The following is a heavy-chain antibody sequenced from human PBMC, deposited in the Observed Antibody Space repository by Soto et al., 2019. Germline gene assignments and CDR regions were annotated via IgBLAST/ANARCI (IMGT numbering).Heavy chain of an antibody. Sequence: SETLSLTCAVYGGSFSGYYWSWIRQPPGKGLEWIGEINHSGSTNYNPSLKSRVTISVDTSKNQFSLKLSSVTAADTAVYYCARVGIAAAAPYNWFDPWGQGTLVTVSS. CDR1: GGSFSGYY. J-gene: IGHJ5*02. V-gene: IGHV4-34*01. CDR3: ARVGIAAAAPYNWFDP. D-gene: IGHD6-13*01. CDR2: INHSGST.